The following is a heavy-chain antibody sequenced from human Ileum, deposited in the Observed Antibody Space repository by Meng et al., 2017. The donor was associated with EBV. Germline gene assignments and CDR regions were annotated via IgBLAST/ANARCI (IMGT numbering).Heavy chain of an antibody. CDR1: GDSVSGSDW. Sequence: VQLQASGPGLVKTSGTLSLTCAVSGDSVSGSDWWSWVRQPPGKGLEWIGEVYHDGATNYHPSLKSRVTISLDKSKNEVNLHLNSLTAADTAVYFCARSSPIVRGLDYWGQGTLVTVSS. J-gene: IGHJ4*02. CDR2: VYHDGAT. D-gene: IGHD3-10*01. CDR3: ARSSPIVRGLDY. V-gene: IGHV4-4*02.